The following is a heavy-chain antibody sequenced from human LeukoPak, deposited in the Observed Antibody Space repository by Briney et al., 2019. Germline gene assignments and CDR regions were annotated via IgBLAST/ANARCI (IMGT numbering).Heavy chain of an antibody. V-gene: IGHV4-34*01. D-gene: IGHD1-26*01. Sequence: SETLSLTCAVYGGSFSGYYWSWIRQPPRKGLEWIGEINHSGSTNYNPSLKSRVTISVDTSKNQFSLKLSSVTAADTAVYYCARGRRRSSGSFDYWGQGTLVTVCS. CDR3: ARGRRRSSGSFDY. CDR1: GGSFSGYY. CDR2: INHSGST. J-gene: IGHJ4*02.